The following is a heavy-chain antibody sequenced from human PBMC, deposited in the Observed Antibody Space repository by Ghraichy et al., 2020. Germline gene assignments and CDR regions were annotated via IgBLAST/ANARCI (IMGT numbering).Heavy chain of an antibody. V-gene: IGHV4-34*01. J-gene: IGHJ5*02. CDR1: GGSFSGYY. D-gene: IGHD3-22*01. CDR2: INHSGST. CDR3: ARGATYYYDSSGYRNNWFDP. Sequence: SETLSLTCAVYGGSFSGYYWSWIRQPPGKGLEWIGEINHSGSTNYNPSLKSRVTISVDTSKNQFSLKLSSVTAADTAVYYCARGATYYYDSSGYRNNWFDPWGQGTLVTVSS.